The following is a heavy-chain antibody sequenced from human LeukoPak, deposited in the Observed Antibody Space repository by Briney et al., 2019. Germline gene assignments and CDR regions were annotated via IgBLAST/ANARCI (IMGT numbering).Heavy chain of an antibody. J-gene: IGHJ6*02. Sequence: SETLSLTCTVSGGSIRSSYYYWGWIRQPPGKGLEWIGSIYDSGSTYYNPSLKSRVTISVDTSKNQFSLKLNSVTAADTAVYYCGTTRYYYHGADIWGQGTTVTVSS. D-gene: IGHD1-7*01. CDR1: GGSIRSSYYY. CDR3: GTTRYYYHGADI. V-gene: IGHV4-39*01. CDR2: IYDSGST.